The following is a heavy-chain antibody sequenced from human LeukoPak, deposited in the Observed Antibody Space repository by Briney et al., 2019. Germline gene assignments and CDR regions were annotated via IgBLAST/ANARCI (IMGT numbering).Heavy chain of an antibody. V-gene: IGHV3-48*04. Sequence: PGGSLRLSCAASGFDFSTYSIDWVRQAPGKGLEWVSYISSSSSNIYHADSVKGRFTISRDNAKNSLHLQMNGLRAEDTAVYYCARVGRSGWTVDYWGQGTLVTVSS. D-gene: IGHD6-19*01. CDR3: ARVGRSGWTVDY. CDR1: GFDFSTYS. CDR2: ISSSSSNI. J-gene: IGHJ4*02.